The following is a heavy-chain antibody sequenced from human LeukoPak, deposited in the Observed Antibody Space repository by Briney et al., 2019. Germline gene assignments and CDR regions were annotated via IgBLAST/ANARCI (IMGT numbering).Heavy chain of an antibody. CDR2: ISSSGSTI. D-gene: IGHD2-2*02. V-gene: IGHV3-11*04. J-gene: IGHJ4*02. Sequence: PGGSLRLSCAASGFTFSDYYMSWIRQAPGKGLEWVSYISSSGSTIYYADSVKGRFTISRDNAKNSLYLQMNSLRAEDTAVYYCARDFVVVPAAIIPRTPSESDYWGQGTLVTVSS. CDR1: GFTFSDYY. CDR3: ARDFVVVPAAIIPRTPSESDY.